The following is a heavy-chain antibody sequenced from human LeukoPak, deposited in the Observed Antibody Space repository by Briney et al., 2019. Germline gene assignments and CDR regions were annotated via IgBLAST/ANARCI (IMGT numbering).Heavy chain of an antibody. CDR3: ARDRGFLFGGYYGSGRYWYFDL. J-gene: IGHJ2*01. Sequence: ASVKVSCKASGYTFTAYYMHWVRQAPGQGLEWMGWISPKSGDTNYAQKFQGRVNMTRDTSINTAYMELSRLRSDDTAVYYCARDRGFLFGGYYGSGRYWYFDLWGRGTLVTVSS. CDR2: ISPKSGDT. D-gene: IGHD3-10*01. CDR1: GYTFTAYY. V-gene: IGHV1-2*02.